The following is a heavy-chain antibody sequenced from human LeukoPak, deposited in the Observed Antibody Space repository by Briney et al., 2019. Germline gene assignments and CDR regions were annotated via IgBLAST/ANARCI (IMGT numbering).Heavy chain of an antibody. Sequence: GGSLRLSCAASGFTFSTYEINWVRQAPGKGLEWLSYISSSGGTIYYADPVKGRFTISRDNAKNSLYLHMNSLRAEDTAIYYCAKTYRDYFDYWGRGTLVTVSS. D-gene: IGHD5-18*01. V-gene: IGHV3-48*03. CDR2: ISSSGGTI. J-gene: IGHJ4*02. CDR1: GFTFSTYE. CDR3: AKTYRDYFDY.